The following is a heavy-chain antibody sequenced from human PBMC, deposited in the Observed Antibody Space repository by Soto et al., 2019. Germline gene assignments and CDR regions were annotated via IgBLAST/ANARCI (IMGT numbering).Heavy chain of an antibody. J-gene: IGHJ4*02. Sequence: SVKVSCKASGYTFINYYMHWVRQAPGQGIEWMGTINPSGGSTSYAQKFQGRVTMTTDTSTRTLYMELSGLRSEDTAVYYCARGHYSYGSDWGQGTLVTVSS. CDR3: ARGHYSYGSD. D-gene: IGHD5-18*01. CDR1: GYTFINYY. V-gene: IGHV1-46*01. CDR2: INPSGGST.